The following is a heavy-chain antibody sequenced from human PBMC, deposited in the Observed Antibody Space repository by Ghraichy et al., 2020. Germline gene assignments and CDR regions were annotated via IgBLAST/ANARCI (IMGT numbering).Heavy chain of an antibody. CDR1: GFSFSSYE. Sequence: GALRLSCAASGFSFSSYEMTWVRQAPGKGLEWLSYINSIGSTTHYADSVKGRFTISRDNAKNSLFLQMDSLRAEDTAVYYCARDYRNLFDYWGQGTLVTVSS. D-gene: IGHD4-11*01. CDR3: ARDYRNLFDY. J-gene: IGHJ4*02. CDR2: INSIGSTT. V-gene: IGHV3-48*03.